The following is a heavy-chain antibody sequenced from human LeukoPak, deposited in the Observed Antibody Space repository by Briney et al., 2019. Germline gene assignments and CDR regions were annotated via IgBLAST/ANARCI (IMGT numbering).Heavy chain of an antibody. CDR2: IKRKTDDGTT. CDR3: TSDSKPHIVVVPAATDY. D-gene: IGHD2-2*01. V-gene: IGHV3-15*01. Sequence: PGGALRLSCAASVFTFSNAWMSWVRQAPGKGVDGVGRIKRKTDDGTTDYAAPVKGRFTISRDDSKNTLYLQMNSLKTEDTAVYYCTSDSKPHIVVVPAATDYWGQGTLVTVSS. J-gene: IGHJ4*02. CDR1: VFTFSNAW.